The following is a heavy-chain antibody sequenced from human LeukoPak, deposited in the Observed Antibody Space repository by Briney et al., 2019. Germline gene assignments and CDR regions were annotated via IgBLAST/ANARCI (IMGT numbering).Heavy chain of an antibody. V-gene: IGHV1-18*01. CDR3: ARGPPGRAIFGVVDFDY. CDR1: GYTFTSYG. Sequence: APVKVSCKASGYTFTSYGISWVRQAPGQGLEWIGWINPYNGNTNYAQKLQGRVTMTTDTSTSTAYMELRSLRSDDTAVYYCARGPPGRAIFGVVDFDYWGQGTLVTVSS. J-gene: IGHJ4*02. D-gene: IGHD3-3*01. CDR2: INPYNGNT.